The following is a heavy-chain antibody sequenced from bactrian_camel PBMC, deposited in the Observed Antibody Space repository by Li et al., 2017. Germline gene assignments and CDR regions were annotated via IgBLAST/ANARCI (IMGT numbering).Heavy chain of an antibody. Sequence: QLVESGGGLVQPGGSLRLSCSVSGLTSSDYCMAWFRQAPGKEREGVADISSDGSTKYAASIKGRFTISQDNARNMMYLQMNSLEPEDTAMYYCAADSAYLRINPTCSSTEKDFGYWGQGTQVTVS. V-gene: IGHV3S53*01. CDR2: ISSDGST. CDR3: AADSAYLRINPTCSSTEKDFGY. CDR1: GLTSSDYC. D-gene: IGHD6*01. J-gene: IGHJ6*01.